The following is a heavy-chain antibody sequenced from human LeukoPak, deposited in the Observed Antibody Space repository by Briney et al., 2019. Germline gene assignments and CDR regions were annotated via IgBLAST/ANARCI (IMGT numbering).Heavy chain of an antibody. J-gene: IGHJ3*02. Sequence: PGGSLRLSCAASGFTSNDHAMHWIRQIPGKGLEWVSGIYWNSGGTGYADSVKGRFTISRDNAKNSLYLQMNSLRAEDMALYYCAKGTTGTTSDAFDIWGQGTMVTVSS. CDR2: IYWNSGGT. CDR1: GFTSNDHA. CDR3: AKGTTGTTSDAFDI. V-gene: IGHV3-9*02. D-gene: IGHD1-1*01.